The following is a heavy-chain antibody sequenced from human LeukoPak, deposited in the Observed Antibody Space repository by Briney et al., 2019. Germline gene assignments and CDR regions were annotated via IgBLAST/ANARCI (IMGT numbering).Heavy chain of an antibody. CDR2: IPDGSSNT. V-gene: IGHV3-23*01. CDR1: GFTFSSYA. Sequence: GGSLRLSCASSGFTFSSYAMSWVRQTPGKGLEWVSTIPDGSSNTYYADSVKGRFTISRDNSKNTLYLQMNSLGAEDTAVYYCAKWLRVATTYFDYWGQGTLVTVSS. J-gene: IGHJ4*02. D-gene: IGHD5-24*01. CDR3: AKWLRVATTYFDY.